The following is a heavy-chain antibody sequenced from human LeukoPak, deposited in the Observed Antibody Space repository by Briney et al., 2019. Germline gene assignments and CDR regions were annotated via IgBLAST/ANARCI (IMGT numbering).Heavy chain of an antibody. V-gene: IGHV1-69*05. Sequence: SVKVSCKASGGTFSSYAISWVRQAPGQGLEWMGRIIPIFGTANYAQKFQGRVTITTDESTSTAYMELSSLRSEDTAVYYCAREVERRYYYFYYMDVWGKGTTVTVSS. D-gene: IGHD1-1*01. J-gene: IGHJ6*03. CDR3: AREVERRYYYFYYMDV. CDR1: GGTFSSYA. CDR2: IIPIFGTA.